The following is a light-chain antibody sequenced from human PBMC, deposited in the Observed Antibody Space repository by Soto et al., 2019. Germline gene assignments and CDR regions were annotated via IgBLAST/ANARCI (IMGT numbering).Light chain of an antibody. Sequence: EIVLTQSPGTLSLSPGERATLSCRASQSVSSSYLAWYQQKPGQAPRLLIDGASSRATGIPDRFSGSGSGTDFTLTISRLEPEDFAVYYCQQYGSLLTFGGGTKVEIK. CDR2: GAS. J-gene: IGKJ4*01. CDR1: QSVSSSY. CDR3: QQYGSLLT. V-gene: IGKV3-20*01.